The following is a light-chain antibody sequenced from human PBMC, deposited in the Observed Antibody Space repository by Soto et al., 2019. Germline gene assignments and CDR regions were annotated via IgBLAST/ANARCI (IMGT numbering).Light chain of an antibody. CDR3: QQYNNWPPWT. CDR2: DAS. Sequence: DIQMTQSPSTLSASVGDRVTITCRASQSVRSWLAWYQQKPGRAPKFLIYDASSLESGVPSRFSGSGSGTEFTLTISNLQPEDFAVYYCQQYNNWPPWTFGQGTKVEIK. V-gene: IGKV1-5*01. CDR1: QSVRSW. J-gene: IGKJ1*01.